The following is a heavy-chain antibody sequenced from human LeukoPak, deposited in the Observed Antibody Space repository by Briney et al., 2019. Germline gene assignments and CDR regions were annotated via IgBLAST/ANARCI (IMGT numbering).Heavy chain of an antibody. J-gene: IGHJ4*02. V-gene: IGHV3-53*01. CDR1: AFIVTSNY. D-gene: IGHD4-17*01. Sequence: GGSLRLSCAASAFIVTSNYMSCVRQAPGKGLELKARVTISRHNSKNTLYLQMNSLRAEDTAVYYCAKEPDYGDYFDYWGQGTLVTVSS. CDR3: AKEPDYGDYFDY.